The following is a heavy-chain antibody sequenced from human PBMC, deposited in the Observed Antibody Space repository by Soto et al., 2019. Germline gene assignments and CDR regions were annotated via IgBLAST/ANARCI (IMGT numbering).Heavy chain of an antibody. Sequence: QVQLVQSGAEVKKPGASVKVSCKASGYTFTSYDINWVRQATGQGLEWMGWMNPNSGNTGYAQKFQGSVTMTRNTSISTAYMELSSLRSEDTAVYYCARQVRGVVYYYMDVWGKGTTVTVSS. J-gene: IGHJ6*03. CDR3: ARQVRGVVYYYMDV. D-gene: IGHD3-10*01. CDR1: GYTFTSYD. V-gene: IGHV1-8*01. CDR2: MNPNSGNT.